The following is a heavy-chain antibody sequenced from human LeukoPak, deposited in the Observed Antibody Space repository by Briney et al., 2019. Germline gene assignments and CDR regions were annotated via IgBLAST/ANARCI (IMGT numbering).Heavy chain of an antibody. CDR3: AYTRGDYGDYVDDDY. D-gene: IGHD4-17*01. Sequence: ASVKVSCKASGGTFSSYAISWVRQAPGQGLVWMGRIIPIFGTANYAQKFQGRVTITTDESTSTAYVELSSLRSEDTAVYYCAYTRGDYGDYVDDDYWGQGTLVTVSS. J-gene: IGHJ4*02. CDR2: IIPIFGTA. V-gene: IGHV1-69*05. CDR1: GGTFSSYA.